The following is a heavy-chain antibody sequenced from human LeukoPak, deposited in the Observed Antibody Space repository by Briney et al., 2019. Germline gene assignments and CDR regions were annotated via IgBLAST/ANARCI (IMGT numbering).Heavy chain of an antibody. J-gene: IGHJ6*03. CDR2: INTNTGNP. Sequence: GASVKVSCKASGYTFTSYAMNWVRQAPGQGLEWMGWINTNTGNPTYAQGFTGRFVFSLDTSVSTAYLQISSLKASDTAMYYCARHPGSAYYYYYYMDVWGKGTTVTVSS. CDR3: ARHPGSAYYYYYYMDV. D-gene: IGHD1-14*01. CDR1: GYTFTSYA. V-gene: IGHV7-4-1*02.